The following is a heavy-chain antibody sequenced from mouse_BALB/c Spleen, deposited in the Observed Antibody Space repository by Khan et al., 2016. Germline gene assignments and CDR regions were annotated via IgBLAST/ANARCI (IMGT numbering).Heavy chain of an antibody. CDR1: GYSFTSYY. CDR3: ASSTQSCYAMDY. J-gene: IGHJ4*01. Sequence: VQLQQSGPELMKPGASVKISCKASGYSFTSYYMHWVKQSHGKSLEWIGYIDPFNGGTSSNQKFKGKATLTVDKSSSTAYMHLSSLTSEDSAVYYCASSTQSCYAMDYWGQGTSVTVSS. CDR2: IDPFNGGT. D-gene: IGHD1-1*01. V-gene: IGHV1S135*01.